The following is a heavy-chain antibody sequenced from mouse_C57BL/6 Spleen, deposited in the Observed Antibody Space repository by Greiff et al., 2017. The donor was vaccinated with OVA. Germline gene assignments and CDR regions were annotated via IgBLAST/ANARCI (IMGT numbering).Heavy chain of an antibody. CDR2: INPNNGGT. J-gene: IGHJ3*01. CDR1: GYTFTDYY. Sequence: EVQLQQSGPELVKPGASVKISCKASGYTFTDYYMNWVKQSHGKSLEWIGDINPNNGGTSYNQKFKGKATLTVDKSSSTAYMELRSLTSEDSAVYYCARDAYPAWFAYWGQGTLVTVSA. D-gene: IGHD2-10*01. V-gene: IGHV1-26*01. CDR3: ARDAYPAWFAY.